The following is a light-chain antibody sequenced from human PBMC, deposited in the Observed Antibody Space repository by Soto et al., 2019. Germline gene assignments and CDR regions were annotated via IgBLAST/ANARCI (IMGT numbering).Light chain of an antibody. Sequence: DIQMTQSPSTLSASVGDRVTITCRASESINYWLAWYQQKPGKAPNLLIYEVSNLQSGVPSRFSGSGSGTEFTLTISGLQPDDFATYYCQQYISHAPGTLGGGTTVEI. CDR3: QQYISHAPGT. V-gene: IGKV1-5*03. CDR2: EVS. J-gene: IGKJ4*01. CDR1: ESINYW.